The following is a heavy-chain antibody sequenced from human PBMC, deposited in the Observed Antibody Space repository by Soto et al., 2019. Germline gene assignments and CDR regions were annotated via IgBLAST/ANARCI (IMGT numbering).Heavy chain of an antibody. CDR2: INPNSGGT. D-gene: IGHD6-6*01. Sequence: QGQLVQSGAEVKKPGASVTDSCKASGYTFSYFYMHWVRQAPGQGLERMGWINPNSGGTHYAQKFQGRVTMTTDTSTSTEYMELNRLRSDDTAVYYCARGGSSSSWETSYGLDVWGQGTTVTVSS. J-gene: IGHJ6*02. CDR1: GYTFSYFY. CDR3: ARGGSSSSWETSYGLDV. V-gene: IGHV1-2*02.